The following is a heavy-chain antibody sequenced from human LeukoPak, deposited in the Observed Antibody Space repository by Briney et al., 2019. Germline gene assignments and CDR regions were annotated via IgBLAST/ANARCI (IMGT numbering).Heavy chain of an antibody. CDR3: ARLPWERHYYYGMDV. CDR1: GGSISSYY. V-gene: IGHV4-59*08. Sequence: SETLSLTCTVSGGSISSYYWSWIRQPPGKGLEWIGYIYYSGSTNYNPSLKSRVTISVDTSKNQFSLKLSSVTAADTAVYYCARLPWERHYYYGMDVWGQETTVTVSS. D-gene: IGHD1-26*01. J-gene: IGHJ6*02. CDR2: IYYSGST.